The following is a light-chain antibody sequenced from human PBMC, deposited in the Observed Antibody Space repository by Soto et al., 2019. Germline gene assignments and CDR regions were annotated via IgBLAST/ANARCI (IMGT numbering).Light chain of an antibody. CDR2: GAS. CDR1: QSISGPY. V-gene: IGKV3-20*01. CDR3: QQYEPWT. J-gene: IGKJ1*01. Sequence: EIVLTQSPDTLSLSPGERATLSCRASQSISGPYLAWYQQKPGQTPRLLIYGASSRATGIPDRFSGSGSGTDFTLTISRLEPEDFAVYYCQQYEPWTSRQVTQVDFK.